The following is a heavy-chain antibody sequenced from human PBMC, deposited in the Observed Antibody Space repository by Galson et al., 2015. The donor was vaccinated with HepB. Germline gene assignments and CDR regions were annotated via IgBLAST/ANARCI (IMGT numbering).Heavy chain of an antibody. CDR1: GFTFGDYA. D-gene: IGHD3-22*01. CDR2: IRSKGYGGTT. V-gene: IGHV3-49*03. CDR3: TRARGSSGYYDYFDY. J-gene: IGHJ4*02. Sequence: SLRLSCAASGFTFGDYAMSWFRQAPGKGLEWVGFIRSKGYGGTTEYAASVKGRFTISRDDSKSIAYLQMNSLKTEDTAVYYCTRARGSSGYYDYFDYWGQGTLVTVSS.